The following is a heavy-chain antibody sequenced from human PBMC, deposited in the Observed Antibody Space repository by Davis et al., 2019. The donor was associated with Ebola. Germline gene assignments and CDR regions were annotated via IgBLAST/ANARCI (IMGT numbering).Heavy chain of an antibody. Sequence: ASVKVSCKASGYTFTGYYMHWVRQAPGQGLEWMGRINPNSGGTNYAQKFQGRVTITRDTSASTAYMELSSLRSEDTAVYYCARVGVSSGWYSYFDYWGQGTLVTVSS. CDR1: GYTFTGYY. D-gene: IGHD6-19*01. J-gene: IGHJ4*02. V-gene: IGHV1-2*06. CDR2: INPNSGGT. CDR3: ARVGVSSGWYSYFDY.